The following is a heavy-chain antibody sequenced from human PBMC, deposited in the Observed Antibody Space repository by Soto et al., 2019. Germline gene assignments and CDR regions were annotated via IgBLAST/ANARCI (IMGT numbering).Heavy chain of an antibody. Sequence: QVQLVQSGAEVKKPGSSVKVSCKASGGTFSSYAISWVRQAPGQGLEWMGGIIPIFGTANYAQKFQGRVTXXAXEXXSTAYMELSSLRSEDTAVYYCAREPHDYGDYELDYWGQGTLVTVSS. CDR1: GGTFSSYA. D-gene: IGHD4-17*01. CDR3: AREPHDYGDYELDY. V-gene: IGHV1-69*12. J-gene: IGHJ4*02. CDR2: IIPIFGTA.